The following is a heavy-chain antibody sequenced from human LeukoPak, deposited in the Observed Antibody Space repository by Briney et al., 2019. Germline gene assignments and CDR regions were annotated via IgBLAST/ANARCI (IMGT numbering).Heavy chain of an antibody. CDR2: IYTSGST. D-gene: IGHD2-2*01. Sequence: SETLSLTCTVSGGSISNYYWSWIRQPAGKGLEWIGRIYTSGSTNYNPSLKSRVTMSVDTSKNQFSLKLSSVTAADTAVYYCARGGFVVVPAAIVRDWFDPWGQGTLVTVSS. V-gene: IGHV4-4*07. CDR1: GGSISNYY. CDR3: ARGGFVVVPAAIVRDWFDP. J-gene: IGHJ5*02.